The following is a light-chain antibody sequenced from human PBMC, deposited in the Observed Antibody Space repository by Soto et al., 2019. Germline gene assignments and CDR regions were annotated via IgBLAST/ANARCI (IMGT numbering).Light chain of an antibody. V-gene: IGKV3-15*01. J-gene: IGKJ2*01. CDR2: GAS. CDR1: QSVSSN. Sequence: EIVMTQSPATLSVSPGERATLSCRASQSVSSNLAWYQQKPGQAPRLLIYGASTRATGIPARFSGSGSGTEFTLTISSLQSEDFGTYYCQQHSSFPYTFGQGTKVEI. CDR3: QQHSSFPYT.